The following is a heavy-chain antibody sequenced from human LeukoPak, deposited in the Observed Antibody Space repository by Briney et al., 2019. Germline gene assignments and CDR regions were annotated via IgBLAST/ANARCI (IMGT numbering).Heavy chain of an antibody. V-gene: IGHV3-48*02. CDR2: ISSSSSTI. Sequence: GGSLRLSCAASGLTVSSYSMNWVRQAPGKGLEWVSYISSSSSTIYYADSVKGRFTISRDNAKNSLYLQMNSLRDEDAAVYYCARARASGRSGFDYWGQGALVTVSS. CDR1: GLTVSSYS. D-gene: IGHD2-15*01. J-gene: IGHJ4*02. CDR3: ARARASGRSGFDY.